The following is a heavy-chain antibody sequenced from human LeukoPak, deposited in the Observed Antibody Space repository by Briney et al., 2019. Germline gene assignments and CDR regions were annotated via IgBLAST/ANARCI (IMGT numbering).Heavy chain of an antibody. CDR2: IYYSGST. CDR3: ARRYLGYCSSTSCLRFFYYMDV. J-gene: IGHJ6*03. CDR1: GGSISSSSYY. V-gene: IGHV4-39*01. Sequence: PSETLSLTCTVSGGSISSSSYYWGWIRQPPGKGLEWIGSIYYSGSTYYNPSLKSRVTISVDTSKNQFFLKLSSVTAADTAVYYCARRYLGYCSSTSCLRFFYYMDVWGKGTTVTVSS. D-gene: IGHD2-2*01.